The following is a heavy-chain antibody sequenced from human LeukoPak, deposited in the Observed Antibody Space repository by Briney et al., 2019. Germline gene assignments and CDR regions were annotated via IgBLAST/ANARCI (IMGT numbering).Heavy chain of an antibody. Sequence: SETLSLTCTVSGGSISSGSYYWSWIWQTAGKGLEWIGRIYTSGSTNYNPSLKSRVSILVDTSKNQFSLKLSSVTAADTAVYYCASGYYYRGDYWGQGTLVTVSS. V-gene: IGHV4-61*02. CDR1: GGSISSGSYY. CDR3: ASGYYYRGDY. D-gene: IGHD3-22*01. CDR2: IYTSGST. J-gene: IGHJ4*02.